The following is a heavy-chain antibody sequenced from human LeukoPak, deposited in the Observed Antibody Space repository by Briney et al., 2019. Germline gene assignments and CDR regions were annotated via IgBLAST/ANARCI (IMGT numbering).Heavy chain of an antibody. CDR1: GFTFSNYA. CDR3: ARDAGTWGYGYNFDC. D-gene: IGHD1-1*01. V-gene: IGHV3-30*04. J-gene: IGHJ4*02. CDR2: ILSDGSNK. Sequence: PGGSLRLSCAASGFTFSNYAIHWVRQAPGKGLEWVAVILSDGSNKYYADSVKGRFTISRDNSKNTLYLQMTSLRADDTAVYYCARDAGTWGYGYNFDCWGQGTLVTVSS.